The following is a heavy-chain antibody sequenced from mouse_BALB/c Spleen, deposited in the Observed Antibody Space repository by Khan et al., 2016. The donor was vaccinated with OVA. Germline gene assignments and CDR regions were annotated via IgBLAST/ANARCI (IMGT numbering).Heavy chain of an antibody. CDR1: GFNFKDYY. D-gene: IGHD2-3*01. Sequence: EVQLQESGAEFVRPGALVKLSCRASGFNFKDYYMHWVKQRPEQGLEWIGWIDPENGNTRYDPKFQGKAIITADTYSNTAYLQLSSLTSEDTAVYYCARDDGFYVNFDVWGAGTTVTVSS. J-gene: IGHJ1*01. CDR3: ARDDGFYVNFDV. V-gene: IGHV14-1*02. CDR2: IDPENGNT.